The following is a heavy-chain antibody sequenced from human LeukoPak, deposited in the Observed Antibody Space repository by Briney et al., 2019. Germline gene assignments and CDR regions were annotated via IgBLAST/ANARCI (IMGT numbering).Heavy chain of an antibody. CDR2: INPNNGGP. CDR1: GYTFTNYF. Sequence: ASVKVSFKASGYTFTNYFTHWVRQAPGQGLEWMGRINPNNGGPEYGQNFQGRVTMTRDTSISTVYMEVYSLTSDDTAVYYCARDLSSTANWELDFWGQGILVTVSS. V-gene: IGHV1-2*06. CDR3: ARDLSSTANWELDF. J-gene: IGHJ4*02. D-gene: IGHD7-27*01.